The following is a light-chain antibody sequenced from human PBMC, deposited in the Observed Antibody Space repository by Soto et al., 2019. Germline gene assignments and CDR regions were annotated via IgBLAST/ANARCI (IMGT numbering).Light chain of an antibody. V-gene: IGLV1-51*01. CDR2: DDD. CDR3: GSWDSSLSAYV. J-gene: IGLJ1*01. Sequence: QAVMTHQPSLSGAPGQRGTISGSGSGSNIGGNSVSWYQQLPGTAPKLPTDDDDKRTSGIPDRFSGSKSGTSATLGITGFQTGDEADYYCGSWDSSLSAYVFGTGTKLTVL. CDR1: GSNIGGNS.